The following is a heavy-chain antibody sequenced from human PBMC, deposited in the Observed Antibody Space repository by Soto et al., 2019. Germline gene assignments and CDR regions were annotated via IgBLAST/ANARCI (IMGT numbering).Heavy chain of an antibody. V-gene: IGHV3-23*01. Sequence: EAQLWQYGGGLGQPGRSLRLSCMASEFTFYNYAMSWVRQAPGKGLEWVAGISGRGDNRYYADSVKGRFSVYRENSHNMLYLQMDTLRVEDTAVSYCTKDQALMNHTPYAMDVWGQGPTVTVPS. CDR1: EFTFYNYA. J-gene: IGHJ6*02. CDR2: ISGRGDNR. D-gene: IGHD2-15*01. CDR3: TKDQALMNHTPYAMDV.